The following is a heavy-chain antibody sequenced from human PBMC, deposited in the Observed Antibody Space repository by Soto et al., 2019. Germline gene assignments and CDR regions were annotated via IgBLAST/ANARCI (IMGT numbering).Heavy chain of an antibody. V-gene: IGHV3-74*03. CDR3: ARDLGGPDD. CDR2: LSSDGFGA. J-gene: IGHJ4*02. Sequence: GSLRLSCAASCLILSPYWMHWVRQAPGRGLEWVARLSSDGFGAAYADSVKGRFFIPRDIARKTISLQMNSLRADDTAVYYCARDLGGPDDWGRGTSVTVSS. D-gene: IGHD3-16*01. CDR1: CLILSPYW.